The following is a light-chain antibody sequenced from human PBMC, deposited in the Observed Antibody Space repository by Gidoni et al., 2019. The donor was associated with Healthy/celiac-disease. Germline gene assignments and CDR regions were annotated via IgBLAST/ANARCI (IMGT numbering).Light chain of an antibody. J-gene: IGKJ4*01. CDR2: AAS. Sequence: DIQMTQSPSSLSASVGDRVTITCRASQSISSYLNWYQQKPGKAPKLLIYAASSWQSGVPSRFSGSGSGTDFTLTISSLQPEDFATYYCQQSYSTLALTFGGGTKVEIK. CDR3: QQSYSTLALT. CDR1: QSISSY. V-gene: IGKV1-39*01.